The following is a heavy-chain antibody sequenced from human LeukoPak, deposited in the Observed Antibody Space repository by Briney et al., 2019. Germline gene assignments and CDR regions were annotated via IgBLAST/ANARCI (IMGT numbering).Heavy chain of an antibody. Sequence: SETLSLTCTVSGGSISSSSYYWGWLRQPPGKGREWIGSIYYSGRNYYNPSLKSRVTISVATSKNQFSLKLSSVTAADTAVYYCARPLPIAVAANGAFDIWGQGTMVTVSS. CDR1: GGSISSSSYY. J-gene: IGHJ3*02. V-gene: IGHV4-39*01. CDR3: ARPLPIAVAANGAFDI. CDR2: IYYSGRN. D-gene: IGHD6-19*01.